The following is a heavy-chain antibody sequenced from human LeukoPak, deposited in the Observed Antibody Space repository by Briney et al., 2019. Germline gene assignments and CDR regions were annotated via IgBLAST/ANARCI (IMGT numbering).Heavy chain of an antibody. CDR2: VSPSSTTI. V-gene: IGHV3-48*01. CDR1: GFTFSSYD. CDR3: AREHTPYGSGCTAAY. Sequence: GGSLRLSCAASGFTFSSYDLNWVRQAPGEGLEWVSYVSPSSTTIYYADSVKGRFTISRDNAKNSLYLQMNSLRAEDTAVYYCAREHTPYGSGCTAAYWGQGTLVTVSP. J-gene: IGHJ4*02. D-gene: IGHD6-19*01.